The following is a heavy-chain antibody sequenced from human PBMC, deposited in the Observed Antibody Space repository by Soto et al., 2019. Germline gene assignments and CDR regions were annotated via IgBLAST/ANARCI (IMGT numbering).Heavy chain of an antibody. J-gene: IGHJ6*01. D-gene: IGHD5-18*01. V-gene: IGHV1-18*01. CDR2: ISPYNGRT. Sequence: DSLKVSCKASGYSFTSYGIGWVRQVPGQGPEWMGWISPYNGRTNYAQSVKGRVVMTTDISTNTVYLELRSLRSDDAAIYYCGRCRTDSYDMDVWGQGNTV. CDR3: GRCRTDSYDMDV. CDR1: GYSFTSYG.